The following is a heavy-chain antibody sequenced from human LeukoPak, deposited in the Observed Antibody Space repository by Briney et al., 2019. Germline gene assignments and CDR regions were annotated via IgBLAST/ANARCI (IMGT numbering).Heavy chain of an antibody. CDR2: ISGSGDST. CDR1: GFTFSSYA. Sequence: GGSLRLSCAASGFTFSSYAMSWVRQAPGKGLEWVSAISGSGDSTYYADSVKARFTLSRDNSKNTLYLQMNSLRAEHTAVYYCAKDRPSYSGYDYEGYWGQATLVTVSS. J-gene: IGHJ4*02. D-gene: IGHD5-12*01. V-gene: IGHV3-23*01. CDR3: AKDRPSYSGYDYEGY.